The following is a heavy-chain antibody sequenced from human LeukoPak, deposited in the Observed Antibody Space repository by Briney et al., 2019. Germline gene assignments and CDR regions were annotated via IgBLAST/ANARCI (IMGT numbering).Heavy chain of an antibody. Sequence: ASVKVSCKASGYTFTDFGFIWVRQAPGQGLEWLGWVSTYNGDTDYAKKFQDRVTMTTESSTQTTFMELRNLRSDDTAVYYCARAESMALYFLYWGQGTLVSVSS. V-gene: IGHV1-18*01. CDR1: GYTFTDFG. D-gene: IGHD1-14*01. CDR3: ARAESMALYFLY. CDR2: VSTYNGDT. J-gene: IGHJ1*01.